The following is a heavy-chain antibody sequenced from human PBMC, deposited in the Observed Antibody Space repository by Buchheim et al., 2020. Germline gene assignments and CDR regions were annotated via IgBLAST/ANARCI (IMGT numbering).Heavy chain of an antibody. CDR2: ISSYNDKR. J-gene: IGHJ6*02. CDR1: GYTFTSYG. CDR3: ARLTGSTFYYYYGMDV. D-gene: IGHD1-7*01. Sequence: QVQLVQSGAEVKKPGASVKVSCKASGYTFTSYGISWVRQAPGQGLEWMEWISSYNDKRNYAQKVQGRVTMTSDTSTSTAYMELRSLRPDDAAVYYCARLTGSTFYYYYGMDVWGQGTT. V-gene: IGHV1-18*01.